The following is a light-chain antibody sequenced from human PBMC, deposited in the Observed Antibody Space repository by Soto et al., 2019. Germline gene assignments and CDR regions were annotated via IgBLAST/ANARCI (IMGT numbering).Light chain of an antibody. J-gene: IGKJ4*01. CDR2: GAS. CDR1: QSVGSA. Sequence: EIVMTQSPATLSVSPGETATLSCRASQSVGSAVAWYQHKPGQAPRLLIVGASIRATGVPGRFSGGGSGTEFNLTISGLHSEDFAVYYCQRYRNWPPLTFGGGTTVEIK. V-gene: IGKV3-15*01. CDR3: QRYRNWPPLT.